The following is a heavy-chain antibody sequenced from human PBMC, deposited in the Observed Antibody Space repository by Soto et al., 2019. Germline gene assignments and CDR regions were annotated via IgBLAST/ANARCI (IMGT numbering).Heavy chain of an antibody. V-gene: IGHV4-39*02. CDR1: GGSISSSSYY. Sequence: SETLSLTCTVSGGSISSSSYYWGWIRQPPGKGLEWIGAIYYSGSTNYNPSLKSRLTISVDTSKNQFSLKLTSVTAADTAVYYCARDKITGLFDYWGQGTRVTVSS. D-gene: IGHD2-8*02. CDR3: ARDKITGLFDY. J-gene: IGHJ4*02. CDR2: IYYSGST.